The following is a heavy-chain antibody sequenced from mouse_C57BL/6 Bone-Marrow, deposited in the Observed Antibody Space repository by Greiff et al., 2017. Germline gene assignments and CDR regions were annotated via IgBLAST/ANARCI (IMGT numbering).Heavy chain of an antibody. Sequence: QVQLQQSGAELMKPGASVKLSCKATGYTFTGYWIEWVKQRPGHGLEWIGEILPGSGSTNYNEKFKGKATFTSDTFSNTAYMQLSSLTTEDSAIYYCARFPYYYGSSFYAMDYWGQGTSVTVSS. CDR2: ILPGSGST. V-gene: IGHV1-9*01. J-gene: IGHJ4*01. CDR3: ARFPYYYGSSFYAMDY. D-gene: IGHD1-1*01. CDR1: GYTFTGYW.